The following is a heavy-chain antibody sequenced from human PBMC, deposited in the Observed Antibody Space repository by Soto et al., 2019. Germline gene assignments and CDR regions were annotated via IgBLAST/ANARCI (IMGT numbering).Heavy chain of an antibody. J-gene: IGHJ4*02. V-gene: IGHV4-34*01. CDR3: ARGSYDILTCYPCLDY. Sequence: PSETLSLTCAVYGGSFSGYYWSWPRQPPGKGLEWIGEINHSGSTNYNPSLKSRVTISVDTSKNQFSLKLSSVTAADTAVYHCARGSYDILTCYPCLDYWGQGXLGTVAS. CDR2: INHSGST. CDR1: GGSFSGYY. D-gene: IGHD3-9*01.